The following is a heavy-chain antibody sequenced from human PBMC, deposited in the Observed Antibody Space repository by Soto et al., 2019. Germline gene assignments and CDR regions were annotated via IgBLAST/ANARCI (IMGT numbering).Heavy chain of an antibody. V-gene: IGHV3-33*05. CDR1: GFTFSHCG. CDR2: ISYAGTQK. J-gene: IGHJ4*02. CDR3: VRDEGAPRTYYFDH. Sequence: GGSLRLSCATSGFTFSHCGFHWARQAPGKGLEWVAFISYAGTQKYYPDSVRGRFTISRDNSKDTLYLDINSLRAEDAAMYFCVRDEGAPRTYYFDHWGQGALVTVS.